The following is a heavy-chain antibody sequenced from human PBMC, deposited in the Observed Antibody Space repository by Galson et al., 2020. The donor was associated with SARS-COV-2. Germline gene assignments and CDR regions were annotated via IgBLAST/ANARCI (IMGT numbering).Heavy chain of an antibody. J-gene: IGHJ4*02. CDR3: VRERGGSLYFDF. CDR1: GGSLTGYY. V-gene: IGHV1-2*02. CDR2: VSDNSGDT. Sequence: ASVKVYCQVTGGSLTGYYIHWVRQATGQGLEWLGCVSDNSGDTSYAQIFHDRVTMTTDTATSKAYMGLSSLTSDDTAIYFCVRERGGSLYFDFWGQGTLVAVSS. D-gene: IGHD3-16*01.